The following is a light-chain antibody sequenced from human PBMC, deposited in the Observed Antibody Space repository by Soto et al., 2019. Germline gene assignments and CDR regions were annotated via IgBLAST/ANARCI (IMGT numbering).Light chain of an antibody. V-gene: IGKV3-20*01. CDR2: RAS. CDR3: QQYGSAPLT. Sequence: PGERASLSCSASQSVSSNYFARYQQKPGQTPKVLIYRASTRATGITDRFSGSGSGTDFSLTISALEAEEFSGYYCQQYGSAPLTFGGGTKVDI. J-gene: IGKJ4*01. CDR1: QSVSSNY.